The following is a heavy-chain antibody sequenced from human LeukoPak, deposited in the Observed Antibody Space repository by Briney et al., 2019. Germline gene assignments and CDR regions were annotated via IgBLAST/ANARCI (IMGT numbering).Heavy chain of an antibody. CDR2: ISAYNGNT. J-gene: IGHJ4*02. CDR3: ARRGDYYDILTGYYTGRYFDY. D-gene: IGHD3-9*01. CDR1: GYTFTSYG. V-gene: IGHV1-18*01. Sequence: ASVTVSFKASGYTFTSYGISWVRQAPGQGLEWMGWISAYNGNTNYAQKLQGRVTMTTDTSTSTAYMELRSLRSDDTAVYYCARRGDYYDILTGYYTGRYFDYWGQGTLVTVSS.